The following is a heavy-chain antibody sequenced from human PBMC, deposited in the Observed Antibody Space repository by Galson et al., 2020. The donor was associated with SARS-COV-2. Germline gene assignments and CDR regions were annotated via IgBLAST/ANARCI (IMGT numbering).Heavy chain of an antibody. CDR1: GGSISSSSYY. CDR3: ARVYGLRFLEWSTYYYYYYYMDV. Sequence: SQTLSLTCTVSGGSISSSSYYWGWIRQPPGKGLEWIGSIYYSGSTYYNPSLKSRVTISVDTSKNQFSLKLSSVTAADTAVYYCARVYGLRFLEWSTYYYYYYYMDVWGKGTTVTVSS. D-gene: IGHD3-3*01. V-gene: IGHV4-39*07. CDR2: IYYSGST. J-gene: IGHJ6*03.